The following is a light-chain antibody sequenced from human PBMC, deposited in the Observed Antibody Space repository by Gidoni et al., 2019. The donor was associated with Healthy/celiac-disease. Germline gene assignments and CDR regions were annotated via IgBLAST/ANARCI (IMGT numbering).Light chain of an antibody. V-gene: IGKV1-6*01. J-gene: IGKJ1*01. CDR1: QGIRND. Sequence: AIQMTQSPSSLSASVGDRVTITCRASQGIRNDLGWYQQKPGKDPKLLIYAASSLQSGVPSRFSGRGSGRDFTLTISSLQSEDFATYYCLQDYNYPRTFGQGTKVEIK. CDR3: LQDYNYPRT. CDR2: AAS.